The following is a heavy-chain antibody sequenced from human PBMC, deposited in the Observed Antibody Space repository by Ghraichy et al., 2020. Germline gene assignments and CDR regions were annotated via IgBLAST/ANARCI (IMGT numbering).Heavy chain of an antibody. CDR1: GGTFSSYA. D-gene: IGHD1-26*01. Sequence: SVKVSCKASGGTFSSYAISWVRQAPGQGLEWMGGIIPIFGTANYAQKFQGRVTITADATSTAYMDLSSLTSEDTALYYCARGLVHDPRGSSRYYYMDVWGKGTTVTVSS. V-gene: IGHV1-69*13. J-gene: IGHJ6*03. CDR2: IIPIFGTA. CDR3: ARGLVHDPRGSSRYYYMDV.